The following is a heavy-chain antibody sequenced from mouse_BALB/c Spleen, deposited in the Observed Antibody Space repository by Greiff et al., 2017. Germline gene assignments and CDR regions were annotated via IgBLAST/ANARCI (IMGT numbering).Heavy chain of an antibody. Sequence: EVQLVESGGGLVQPGGSLRLSCATSGFTFTDYYMSWVRQPPGKALEWLGFIRNKANGYTTEYSASVKGRFTISRDNSQSILYLQMNTLRAEDSATYYCARDSYYGSSSYWGQGTLVTVSA. J-gene: IGHJ3*01. V-gene: IGHV7-3*02. CDR2: IRNKANGYTT. CDR1: GFTFTDYY. D-gene: IGHD1-1*01. CDR3: ARDSYYGSSSY.